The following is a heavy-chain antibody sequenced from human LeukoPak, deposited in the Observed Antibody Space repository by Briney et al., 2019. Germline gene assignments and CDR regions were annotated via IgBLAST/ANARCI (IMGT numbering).Heavy chain of an antibody. D-gene: IGHD3-22*01. CDR2: IKSEADGGTT. J-gene: IGHJ1*01. CDR1: GFSFNNAW. V-gene: IGHV3-15*01. CDR3: TIDNDRSGYWKGYFQH. Sequence: GGSLRLSCAASGFSFNNAWMSWVRQAPGKGLEWVGRIKSEADGGTTDYAAPVKGRFTISRDDSKSMLYLQMNGLKTEDTAVYYCTIDNDRSGYWKGYFQHWGQGTLVTVSS.